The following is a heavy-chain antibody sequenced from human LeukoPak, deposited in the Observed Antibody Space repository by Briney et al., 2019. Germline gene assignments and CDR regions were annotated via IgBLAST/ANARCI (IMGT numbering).Heavy chain of an antibody. Sequence: SETLSLTCAVSGGSISSGGYSWSWIRQPPGKGLEWIGYVYHSGSAYYNLSLKSRVTISVDRSKNQFSLKLSSVTAADTAVYYCARSDFWIFDPWGQGTLVTVSS. D-gene: IGHD3-3*01. CDR1: GGSISSGGYS. V-gene: IGHV4-30-2*01. CDR2: VYHSGSA. CDR3: ARSDFWIFDP. J-gene: IGHJ5*02.